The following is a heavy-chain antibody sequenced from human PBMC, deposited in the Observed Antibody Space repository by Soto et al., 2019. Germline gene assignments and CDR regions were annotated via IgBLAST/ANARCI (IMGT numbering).Heavy chain of an antibody. CDR1: GFTFSSYG. J-gene: IGHJ4*02. D-gene: IGHD5-12*01. CDR3: TKEGSLVATTSDFDY. V-gene: IGHV3-30*18. CDR2: ISYDGSYK. Sequence: QVQLVESGGGVVQPGRSLRLSCAASGFTFSSYGMHWVREATGKGLEWVAVISYDGSYKYYADSMKGRVTISRDNSKNTVYVQMNSLRAEDTAVYYCTKEGSLVATTSDFDYWGQGNLVTVSS.